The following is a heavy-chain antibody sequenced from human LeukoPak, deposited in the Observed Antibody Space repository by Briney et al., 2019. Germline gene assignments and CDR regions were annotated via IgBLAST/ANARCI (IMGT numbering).Heavy chain of an antibody. V-gene: IGHV4-34*01. CDR1: GGSFSGYY. CDR2: INHSGST. J-gene: IGHJ4*02. D-gene: IGHD1-14*01. CDR3: ACPSGNHLYSFDY. Sequence: SETLSLTCAVYGGSFSGYYWSWIRQPPGKGREWIGEINHSGSTNYNPSLKSRVTISVDTSKNQFSLKLSSVTAADTAVYYCACPSGNHLYSFDYWGQGTLVTVSS.